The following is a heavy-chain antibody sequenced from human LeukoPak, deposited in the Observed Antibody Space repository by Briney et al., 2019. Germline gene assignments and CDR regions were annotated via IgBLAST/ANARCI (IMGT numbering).Heavy chain of an antibody. CDR1: GGSISSGGYS. Sequence: PSQTLSLTCAVSGGSISSGGYSWSWIRQPPGKGLEWIVYIYHSGSTYCNPSLKSRVTISVDRSKNQFSLKLSSVTAADTAVYYCASRYCSSTSCYFSDAFDIWGQGTMVTVSS. CDR3: ASRYCSSTSCYFSDAFDI. D-gene: IGHD2-2*01. J-gene: IGHJ3*02. V-gene: IGHV4-30-2*01. CDR2: IYHSGST.